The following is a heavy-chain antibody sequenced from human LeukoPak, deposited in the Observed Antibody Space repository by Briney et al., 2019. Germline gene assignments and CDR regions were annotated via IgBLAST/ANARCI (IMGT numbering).Heavy chain of an antibody. Sequence: KSGGSLRLSCLGSGFNFNDAYMNWVRQAPGKGLEWVGRVKSTRDGETTDDTAPVKGRFTISRDDSKRTVYLQMNSLKTEDTAVYFCTARVVTTNEFWGQGTLVTVSS. J-gene: IGHJ4*02. D-gene: IGHD2-21*02. CDR2: VKSTRDGETT. CDR3: TARVVTTNEF. V-gene: IGHV3-15*01. CDR1: GFNFNDAY.